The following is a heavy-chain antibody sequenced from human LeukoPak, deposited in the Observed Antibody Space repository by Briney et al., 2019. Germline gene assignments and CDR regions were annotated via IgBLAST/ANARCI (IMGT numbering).Heavy chain of an antibody. V-gene: IGHV3-23*01. CDR1: GFTFSGYA. Sequence: GGSLRLSCAASGFTFSGYAMSWVRQAPGKGLEWVSVIGGSGGNTNYADSVKGRFTISRDNSKNTLYLQVNSLRAEDTAVYYCAKGGKWDVTPFDYWGQGTLVTVSS. CDR2: IGGSGGNT. D-gene: IGHD1-26*01. CDR3: AKGGKWDVTPFDY. J-gene: IGHJ4*02.